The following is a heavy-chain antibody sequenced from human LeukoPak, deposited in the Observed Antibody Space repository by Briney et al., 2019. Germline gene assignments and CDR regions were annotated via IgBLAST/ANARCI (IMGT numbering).Heavy chain of an antibody. J-gene: IGHJ4*02. D-gene: IGHD6-13*01. CDR3: ARVRFTSSSWYVGGFFDY. V-gene: IGHV3-7*01. Sequence: PGGSLRLSCAASGFTFSSDWMSWVRQAPGKGLEWGANIKQDGGEKYYVDSVKGRFTISRDNAKNSLYLQMNSLRAEDTAVYYCARVRFTSSSWYVGGFFDYWGQGTLVTVSS. CDR2: IKQDGGEK. CDR1: GFTFSSDW.